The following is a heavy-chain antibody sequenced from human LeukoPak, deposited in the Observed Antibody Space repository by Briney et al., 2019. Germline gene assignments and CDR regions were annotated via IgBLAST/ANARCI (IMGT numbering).Heavy chain of an antibody. CDR3: ARGSDIVVIDI. J-gene: IGHJ3*02. CDR2: INPNSGGT. Sequence: ASVKVSCKASGYTFIGYYMHWVRQAPGQGLEWMGWINPNSGGTNYAQKFQGRVTMTRDTSISTAYMELSRLSSDDTAVYYCARGSDIVVIDIWGQGTMVIVSS. CDR1: GYTFIGYY. V-gene: IGHV1-2*02. D-gene: IGHD2-2*01.